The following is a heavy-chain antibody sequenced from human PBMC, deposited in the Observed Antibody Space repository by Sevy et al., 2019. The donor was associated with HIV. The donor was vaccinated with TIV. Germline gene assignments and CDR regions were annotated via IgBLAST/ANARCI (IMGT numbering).Heavy chain of an antibody. J-gene: IGHJ4*02. CDR2: VSFDGGNK. Sequence: GGSLRFSCVASGFSFRDYALHWVRQGPGKGLEWVAVVSFDGGNKYYPDSVKGRFTVSRDNSKNTLYLQMDSLRGEDTAVYYCARGPYSSGLRFDYWGQGTLVTVSS. CDR1: GFSFRDYA. V-gene: IGHV3-30-3*01. D-gene: IGHD6-19*01. CDR3: ARGPYSSGLRFDY.